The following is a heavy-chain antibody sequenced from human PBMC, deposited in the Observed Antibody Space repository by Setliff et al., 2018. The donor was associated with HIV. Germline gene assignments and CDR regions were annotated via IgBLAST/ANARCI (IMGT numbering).Heavy chain of an antibody. D-gene: IGHD3-22*01. Sequence: EASVKVSCKTSGGAFSTYSINWVRQAPGQGPEWMGGIIWIIGVTNYAQKFQGRVTITADESTSTAYMELSSLRSEDTAVYFCVSYYFDSSGYYYGRWDYFDYWGQGTLVTVSS. J-gene: IGHJ4*02. CDR2: IIWIIGVT. CDR1: GGAFSTYS. V-gene: IGHV1-69*10. CDR3: VSYYFDSSGYYYGRWDYFDY.